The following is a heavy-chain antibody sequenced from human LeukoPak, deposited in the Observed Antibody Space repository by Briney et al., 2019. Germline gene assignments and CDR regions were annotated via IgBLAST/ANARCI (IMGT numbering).Heavy chain of an antibody. V-gene: IGHV3-23*01. CDR2: ISGSGGST. J-gene: IGHJ4*02. D-gene: IGHD3-9*01. CDR3: ANDPYYDILTGFYSR. Sequence: GGSLRPSCAASGFTFSSYAMSWVRQAPGKGLEWVSGISGSGGSTYYADSVKGRFTISRDNSKNTLYLEMNGLRAEDTAVYHCANDPYYDILTGFYSRWGQGTLVTVSS. CDR1: GFTFSSYA.